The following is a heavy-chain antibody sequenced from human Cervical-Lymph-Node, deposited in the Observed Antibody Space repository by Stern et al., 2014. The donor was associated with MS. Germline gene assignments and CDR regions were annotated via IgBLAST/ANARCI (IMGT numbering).Heavy chain of an antibody. CDR3: ARATDL. CDR2: IYYSGPT. CDR1: GASITSYY. Sequence: QVQLQESGPGLLRPSETLSLTCTVSGASITSYYWSWIRQPPGKGLEWIGYIYYSGPTNYNASLKGRVAISIDTSKTQFSLRLSSVTAADTAVYYCARATDLWGQGTLVTVSS. V-gene: IGHV4-59*01. J-gene: IGHJ5*02.